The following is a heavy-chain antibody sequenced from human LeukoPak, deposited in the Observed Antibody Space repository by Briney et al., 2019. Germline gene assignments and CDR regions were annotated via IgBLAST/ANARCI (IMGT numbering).Heavy chain of an antibody. V-gene: IGHV3-23*01. CDR1: GFTFRSHA. Sequence: SGGSLRLSCTGSGFTFRSHALSWVRQAPGKGLEWVAVISGSGGGTYYADSVKGRFTMSRDNSKNSLYLQMNSLRAEDTALYYCARGIIAAAGGYWYFDLWGRGTLVTVSS. D-gene: IGHD6-13*01. CDR2: ISGSGGGT. CDR3: ARGIIAAAGGYWYFDL. J-gene: IGHJ2*01.